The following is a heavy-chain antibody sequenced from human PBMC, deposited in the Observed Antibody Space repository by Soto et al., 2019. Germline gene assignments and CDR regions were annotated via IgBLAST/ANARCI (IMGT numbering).Heavy chain of an antibody. Sequence: EVQLVESGGGLVQPGGSLRLSCAASGFSFSEYWMTWVRQAPGKGLEWVANIKQDGSEKNYVDSVKGRFTVSRDNAKNSLNLQLNSLRVEDTAVFYCARGVGELLPLDYWGQGTLVTVSS. V-gene: IGHV3-7*04. D-gene: IGHD3-10*01. J-gene: IGHJ4*02. CDR1: GFSFSEYW. CDR2: IKQDGSEK. CDR3: ARGVGELLPLDY.